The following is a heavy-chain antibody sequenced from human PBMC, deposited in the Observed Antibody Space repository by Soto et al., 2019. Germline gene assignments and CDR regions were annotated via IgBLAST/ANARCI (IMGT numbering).Heavy chain of an antibody. CDR2: ISGSGSTT. CDR3: ARSSLTYFEF. J-gene: IGHJ4*02. CDR1: GFTFSYYY. V-gene: IGHV3-11*01. Sequence: PGGSLRLSCTASGFTFSYYYMSWIRQAPGKGLEWLAYISGSGSTTYYTDSVKGRFAISRDNARTSPYLQINSLRVEDSAVYYCARSSLTYFEFWGQGTLVTVSS.